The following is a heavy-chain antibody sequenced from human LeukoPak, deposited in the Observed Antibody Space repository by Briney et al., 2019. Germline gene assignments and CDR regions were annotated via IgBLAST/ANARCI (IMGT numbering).Heavy chain of an antibody. CDR3: ARGLGDSSAEYNFDY. V-gene: IGHV6-1*01. CDR1: GDSVSSNSAA. D-gene: IGHD5-18*01. Sequence: SQTLSLTCAISGDSVSSNSAAWNWIRQSPSRGLEWLGRTYFRSKWYNEYAISVESRITINPDTSKNQFSLQLNSVTPEDTAVYFCARGLGDSSAEYNFDYWGQGTLVTVSS. CDR2: TYFRSKWYN. J-gene: IGHJ4*02.